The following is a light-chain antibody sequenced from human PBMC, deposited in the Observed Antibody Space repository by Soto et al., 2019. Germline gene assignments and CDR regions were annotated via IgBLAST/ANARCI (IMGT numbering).Light chain of an antibody. V-gene: IGKV3-15*01. J-gene: IGKJ2*01. Sequence: IVMTQSPATLSVSPGERATLSCRASQSVSSNLAWYQQKPGQAPRLLIYGASTRATGIPARFSGSGSGTEFTLTISSLQSEAFAVYYCQQYNNWPPKYTFGQGTKLEIK. CDR3: QQYNNWPPKYT. CDR2: GAS. CDR1: QSVSSN.